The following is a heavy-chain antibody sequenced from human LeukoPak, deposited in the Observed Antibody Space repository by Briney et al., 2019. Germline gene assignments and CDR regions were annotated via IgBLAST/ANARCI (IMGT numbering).Heavy chain of an antibody. CDR1: GGSISSYY. CDR3: ARRAYYYKSSGYLMSGDAFDI. D-gene: IGHD3-22*01. V-gene: IGHV4-59*01. Sequence: SETLSLTCTVSGGSISSYYWSWIRQPPGKGLEWIGYIYYSGSTNYNPSLKSRLTISVDTSKNHFCLKLSSVTAADTAVYYCARRAYYYKSSGYLMSGDAFDIWGQGTMVTVSS. J-gene: IGHJ3*02. CDR2: IYYSGST.